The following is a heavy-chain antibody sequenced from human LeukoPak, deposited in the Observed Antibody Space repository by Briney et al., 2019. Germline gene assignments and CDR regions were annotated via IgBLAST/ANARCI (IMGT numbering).Heavy chain of an antibody. CDR3: AREARYYYGSGGDAFDI. V-gene: IGHV4-39*02. CDR1: GGSISSSSYY. CDR2: IYYSGST. Sequence: SETLSLTCTVSGGSISSSSYYWGWIRQPPGKGLEWIGSIYYSGSTYYNPSLKSRVTISVDTSKNQFSLKLSSVTAADTAVYYCAREARYYYGSGGDAFDIWGQGTMVTVSS. D-gene: IGHD3-10*01. J-gene: IGHJ3*02.